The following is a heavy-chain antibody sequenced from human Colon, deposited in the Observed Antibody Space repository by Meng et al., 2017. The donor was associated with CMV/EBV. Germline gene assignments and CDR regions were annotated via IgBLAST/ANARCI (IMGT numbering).Heavy chain of an antibody. V-gene: IGHV4-34*01. CDR2: INHSGST. J-gene: IGHJ4*02. CDR3: AARGGLRGGYYFDY. D-gene: IGHD5/OR15-5a*01. Sequence: SETLSLTCAVYGGSFSGYYWSWIRQPPGKGLEWIGEINHSGSTNYNPSLKSRVTISVDTSKNQFSLKLSSVTAADTAVYYCAARGGLRGGYYFDYWGQGTLVTVS. CDR1: GGSFSGYY.